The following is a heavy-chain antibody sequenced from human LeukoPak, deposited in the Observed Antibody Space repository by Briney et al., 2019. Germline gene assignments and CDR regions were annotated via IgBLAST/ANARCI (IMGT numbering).Heavy chain of an antibody. V-gene: IGHV1-69*04. CDR1: GGTFSSYA. CDR3: AREEPPKGEKGPPTIDY. CDR2: IIPILGIA. J-gene: IGHJ4*02. D-gene: IGHD3-16*01. Sequence: ASVKVSCKASGGTFSSYAISWVRQAPGQGLGWMGRIIPILGIANYAQKFQGRVTITADKSTSTAYMELSSLRSEDTAVYYCAREEPPKGEKGPPTIDYWGQGTLVTVSS.